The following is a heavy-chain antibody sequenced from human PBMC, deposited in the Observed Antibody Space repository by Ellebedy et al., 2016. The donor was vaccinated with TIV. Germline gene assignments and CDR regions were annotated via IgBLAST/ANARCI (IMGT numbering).Heavy chain of an antibody. CDR2: ISSSSSTI. V-gene: IGHV3-48*04. CDR3: ARVQGLWFGDPDY. D-gene: IGHD3-10*01. CDR1: GFTFSSYS. Sequence: GESLKISCAASGFTFSSYSMNWARQAPGKGLEWVSYISSSSSTIYYADSVKGRFTISRDNAKNSLYLQMNSLRAEDTAVYYCARVQGLWFGDPDYWGQGTLVTVSS. J-gene: IGHJ4*02.